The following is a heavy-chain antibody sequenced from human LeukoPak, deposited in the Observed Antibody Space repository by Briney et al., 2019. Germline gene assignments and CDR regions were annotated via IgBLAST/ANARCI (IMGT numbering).Heavy chain of an antibody. CDR1: GYSFTSYW. Sequence: GESLKISCKGSGYSFTSYWIGWVRQMPGKGLEWMGIIYPGDSDTRYSPSFQGQVTISADMSISTAYLQWSSLKASDTAMYYCARVYDILTGSPYNWFDPWGQGTLVTVSS. D-gene: IGHD3-9*01. V-gene: IGHV5-51*01. J-gene: IGHJ5*02. CDR3: ARVYDILTGSPYNWFDP. CDR2: IYPGDSDT.